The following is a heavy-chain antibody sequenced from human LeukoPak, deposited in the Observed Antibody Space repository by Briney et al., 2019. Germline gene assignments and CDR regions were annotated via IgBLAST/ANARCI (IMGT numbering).Heavy chain of an antibody. CDR2: IKQDGSEK. CDR3: ARPPVRGALYYMDV. J-gene: IGHJ6*03. CDR1: GFTFSSYW. Sequence: GGSLRLSCAASGFTFSSYWVSWVRQAPGKGLEWVANIKQDGSEKYYVDSVKGRFTISRDNAKNSLYLQMNSLRAEDTAVYYCARPPVRGALYYMDVWGKGTTVAVSS. V-gene: IGHV3-7*01. D-gene: IGHD1-26*01.